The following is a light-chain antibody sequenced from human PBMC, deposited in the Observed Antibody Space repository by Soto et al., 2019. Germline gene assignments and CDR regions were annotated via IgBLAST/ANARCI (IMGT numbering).Light chain of an antibody. CDR2: DAS. CDR3: QQRNSWPLT. V-gene: IGKV3-11*01. CDR1: QYISSH. Sequence: EVVLTQSPGTLSLSPGERGTLSCKASQYISSHLAWYQQKPGQTPRLLIYDASNRATGIPARFSGSGSGTEFTLTISSLEPQDFAVYYCQQRNSWPLTFGGGTKVEI. J-gene: IGKJ4*01.